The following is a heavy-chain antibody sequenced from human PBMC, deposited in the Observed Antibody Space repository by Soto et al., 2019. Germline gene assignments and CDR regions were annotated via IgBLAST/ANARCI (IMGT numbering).Heavy chain of an antibody. CDR2: VHYTGST. CDR1: GDSVTSGSIY. Sequence: QVQLQESGPGLVKPSETLSLTCTVSGDSVTSGSIYLSWIRQPPGKGLEWIGYVHYTGSTNYNPSLKSRVAISVDTSKNHFSLTLSSVTAADTAVYYCARDRGNFGVVLADFYQYGMDVWGQGTTVTVSS. V-gene: IGHV4-61*03. D-gene: IGHD3-3*01. J-gene: IGHJ6*02. CDR3: ARDRGNFGVVLADFYQYGMDV.